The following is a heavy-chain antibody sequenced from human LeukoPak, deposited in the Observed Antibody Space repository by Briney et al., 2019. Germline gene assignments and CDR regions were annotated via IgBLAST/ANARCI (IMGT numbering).Heavy chain of an antibody. CDR1: GFTFSSHW. D-gene: IGHD4-11*01. CDR2: ISYDGSNK. V-gene: IGHV3-30*03. CDR3: ARDSPVNYYYFDY. J-gene: IGHJ4*02. Sequence: PGGSLRLSCAASGFTFSSHWMHWVRQAPGKGLEWVAVISYDGSNKYYADSVKGRFTISRDNSKNTLYLQMNSLRAEDTAVYYCARDSPVNYYYFDYWGQGTLVTVSS.